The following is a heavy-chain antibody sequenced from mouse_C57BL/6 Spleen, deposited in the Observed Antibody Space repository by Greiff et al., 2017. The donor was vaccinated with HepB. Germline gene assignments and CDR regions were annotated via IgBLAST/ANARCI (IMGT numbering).Heavy chain of an antibody. CDR2: IYPGSGST. CDR3: ARSCSTTVGAMDY. J-gene: IGHJ4*01. CDR1: GYTFTSYW. D-gene: IGHD1-1*01. V-gene: IGHV1-55*01. Sequence: QVQLKQPGAELVKPGASVKMSCKASGYTFTSYWITWVKQSPGQGLEWIGDIYPGSGSTNYNEKFKSKATLTVDTSSSTAYMQLSSLTSEDAAVYYCARSCSTTVGAMDYWGQGTSVTVSS.